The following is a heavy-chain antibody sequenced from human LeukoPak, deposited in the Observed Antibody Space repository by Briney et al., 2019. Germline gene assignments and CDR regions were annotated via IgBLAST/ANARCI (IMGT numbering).Heavy chain of an antibody. Sequence: PGRSLRLSCAASGFTFSSHWMHWVRQAPGRGLEWVSRIKTDGSNTGYADSVKGRFTISRDNAKNTLYLQMNSLRVEDTAVYYCARDHSPGWFGPWGQGTLVTVSS. CDR1: GFTFSSHW. D-gene: IGHD4-11*01. CDR2: IKTDGSNT. CDR3: ARDHSPGWFGP. J-gene: IGHJ5*02. V-gene: IGHV3-74*01.